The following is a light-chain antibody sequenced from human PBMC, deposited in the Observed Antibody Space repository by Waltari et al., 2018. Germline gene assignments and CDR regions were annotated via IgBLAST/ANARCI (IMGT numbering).Light chain of an antibody. CDR1: QDISNY. V-gene: IGKV1-33*01. J-gene: IGKJ3*01. CDR3: QQYDNLPGT. Sequence: DIQMTQSPSSLSASVGDRVTITCQASQDISNYLNWYQQKPGKAPKLLTYDASNLETGVPSRFIGSGSGTDFTFTISSLQPEDIATYYCQQYDNLPGTFGPGTKVDNK. CDR2: DAS.